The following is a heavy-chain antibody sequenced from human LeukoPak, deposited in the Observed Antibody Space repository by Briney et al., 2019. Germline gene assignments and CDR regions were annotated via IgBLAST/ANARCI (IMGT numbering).Heavy chain of an antibody. J-gene: IGHJ4*02. CDR2: IQQDGNEK. CDR1: GFTFSTYW. D-gene: IGHD1-26*01. Sequence: GGSLRLSCAASGFTFSTYWMSWVRQAPGKGLEWVANIQQDGNEKYYVDSVKGRFTISRDNAKNSLYLQMNSLRVEDTAVYYCASRIVRTPDYFDCWGQGTLVTVSS. CDR3: ASRIVRTPDYFDC. V-gene: IGHV3-7*01.